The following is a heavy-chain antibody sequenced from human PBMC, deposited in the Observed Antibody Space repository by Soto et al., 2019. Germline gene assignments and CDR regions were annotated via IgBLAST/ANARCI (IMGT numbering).Heavy chain of an antibody. D-gene: IGHD6-19*01. CDR2: IYYSGST. CDR3: ASYSSAWYDVSY. Sequence: QVQLQESGPGLVKPSETLSLTCTVSGGSVSSGSYYWSWIRQPPGKGLEWIGYIYYSGSTNSNPSLKSRVTISVDTSKNQFSLKLNSVTAADTAVYSCASYSSAWYDVSYWGQGTLVTVSS. V-gene: IGHV4-61*01. CDR1: GGSVSSGSYY. J-gene: IGHJ4*02.